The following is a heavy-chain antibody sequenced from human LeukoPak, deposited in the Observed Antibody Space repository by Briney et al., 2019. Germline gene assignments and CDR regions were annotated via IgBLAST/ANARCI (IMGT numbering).Heavy chain of an antibody. CDR1: GDSISNSIL. D-gene: IGHD1-14*01. Sequence: SETLSLTCTMSGDSISNSILWSWVRQPPGKGLEWIGYIFYRGSTSYNPSLKSRLTISADSSKNQFSLRLSSVTAADTAVYYCARARNYYYYLDVWGQGTTVTVSS. CDR2: IFYRGST. CDR3: ARARNYYYYLDV. V-gene: IGHV4-59*01. J-gene: IGHJ6*02.